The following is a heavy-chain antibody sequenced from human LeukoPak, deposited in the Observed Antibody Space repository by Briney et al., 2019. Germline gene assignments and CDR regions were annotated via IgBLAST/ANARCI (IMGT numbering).Heavy chain of an antibody. CDR1: GYTFTSYD. Sequence: ASVKVSCKASGYTFTSYDINWVRQATGQGLEWMGWMNPNSGNTGYAQKFQGRVTMTRNTSISTAYMELSSLRSEDTAVYYCARGHLNTIFGVNRAFDIWGQGTMVTVSS. CDR2: MNPNSGNT. V-gene: IGHV1-8*01. D-gene: IGHD3-3*01. CDR3: ARGHLNTIFGVNRAFDI. J-gene: IGHJ3*02.